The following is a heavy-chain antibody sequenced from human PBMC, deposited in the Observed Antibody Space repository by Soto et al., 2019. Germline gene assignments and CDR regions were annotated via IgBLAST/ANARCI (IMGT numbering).Heavy chain of an antibody. CDR1: GFTVSGNY. J-gene: IGHJ4*02. CDR2: IYRGGGT. D-gene: IGHD5-18*01. Sequence: GSLRLSCAASGFTVSGNYMAWVRQAPGKGLEWVSVIYRGGGTYYADSVKGRFTISRDNSKNTLYLQMNSLRTEDTAVYYCATVDTALAFYFDYWGQGTLVTAPQ. CDR3: ATVDTALAFYFDY. V-gene: IGHV3-53*01.